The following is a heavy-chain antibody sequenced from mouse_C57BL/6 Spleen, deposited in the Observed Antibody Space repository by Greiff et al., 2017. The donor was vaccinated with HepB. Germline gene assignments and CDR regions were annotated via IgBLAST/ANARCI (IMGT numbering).Heavy chain of an antibody. Sequence: QVQLQQPGAELVRPGSSVKLSCKASGYTFTSYWMDWVKQRPGQGLEWIGNIYPSDSETHYNQKFKDKATLTVDKSSSTAYMQLSSLTSEDSAVYYCARSGGFHYGSSYDYWGQGTTLTVSS. CDR2: IYPSDSET. V-gene: IGHV1-61*01. CDR3: ARSGGFHYGSSYDY. CDR1: GYTFTSYW. J-gene: IGHJ2*01. D-gene: IGHD1-1*01.